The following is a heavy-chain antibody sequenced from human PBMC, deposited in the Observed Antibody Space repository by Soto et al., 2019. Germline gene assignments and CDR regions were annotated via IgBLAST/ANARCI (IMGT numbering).Heavy chain of an antibody. CDR1: GGTFNTFA. Sequence: QVQLVQSGAEVKKPGSSAKVSCKASGGTFNTFAFTWVRQAPGQGFEWMGGVIPIFNTPDYAQKFQGRVTIPADESRGTVYLELSGLSSDDTAVYLCGLASKWEILGYFYGMDVWGKGTTVIVSS. CDR3: GLASKWEILGYFYGMDV. V-gene: IGHV1-69*01. D-gene: IGHD1-26*01. J-gene: IGHJ6*03. CDR2: VIPIFNTP.